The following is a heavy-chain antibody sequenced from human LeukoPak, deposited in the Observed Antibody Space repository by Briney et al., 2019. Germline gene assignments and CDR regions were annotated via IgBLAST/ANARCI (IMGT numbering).Heavy chain of an antibody. V-gene: IGHV4-59*08. J-gene: IGHJ4*02. CDR2: IYYSGNT. Sequence: PSETLSLTCTVSGDSINDYYWTWIRQPPGKGLEWIGYIYYSGNTNYNPSRKSRVTISLDTSKNQFSLKLTSVTAADTAMYYCARRKAKTPNYFDYWGQGALVTVSS. CDR3: ARRKAKTPNYFDY. CDR1: GDSINDYY.